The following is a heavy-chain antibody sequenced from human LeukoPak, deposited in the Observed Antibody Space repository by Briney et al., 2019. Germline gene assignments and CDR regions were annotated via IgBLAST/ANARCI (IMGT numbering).Heavy chain of an antibody. Sequence: PGGSLRLSCAASGFTVSSDYMSWVRQAPGKGLEWVSIIYSGGTTYYADSVKGTFTISRDNSKNTLYLEMNTLRVEDTAVYYCAMYSSAWYAVYWGQGTLVTVSS. CDR3: AMYSSAWYAVY. CDR1: GFTVSSDY. J-gene: IGHJ4*02. V-gene: IGHV3-66*01. D-gene: IGHD6-19*01. CDR2: IYSGGTT.